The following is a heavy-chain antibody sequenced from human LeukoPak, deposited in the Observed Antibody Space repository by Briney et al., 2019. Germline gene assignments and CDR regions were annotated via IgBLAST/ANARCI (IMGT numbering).Heavy chain of an antibody. CDR1: EYSFSNYY. D-gene: IGHD6-13*01. CDR2: MNPKNANT. Sequence: ASVKVSCKASEYSFSNYYMNWVRQAPGQGLEWMGWMNPKNANTGYAQKFQGRATMTRDTTTSTAYMELSSLTSDDTAVYYCARPGNSNWYPNWVYWGQGSLVTIYS. CDR3: ARPGNSNWYPNWVY. V-gene: IGHV1-8*02. J-gene: IGHJ4*02.